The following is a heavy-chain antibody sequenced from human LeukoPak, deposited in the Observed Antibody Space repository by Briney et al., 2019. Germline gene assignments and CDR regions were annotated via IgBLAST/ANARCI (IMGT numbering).Heavy chain of an antibody. CDR1: GYTFTSFG. CDR2: ISAYNGDT. V-gene: IGHV1-18*01. CDR3: ARDLGLYSSGWTPSY. Sequence: ASVKVSCKAPGYTFTSFGISWVRQAPGQGLEWMGWISAYNGDTNYAQKLQGRVTMTTDTSTSTAYMELRSLRSDDTAIYYCARDLGLYSSGWTPSYWGQGTLVTVSS. D-gene: IGHD6-19*01. J-gene: IGHJ4*02.